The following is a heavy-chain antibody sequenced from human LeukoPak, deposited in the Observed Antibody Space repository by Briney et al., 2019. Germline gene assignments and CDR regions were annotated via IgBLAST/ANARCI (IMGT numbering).Heavy chain of an antibody. Sequence: ASVKVSCKASGYTFTGYYMHWVRQAPGQGLEWMGWINPNSGGTNYAQKFQGWVTMTRDTSISTAYMELSRLRSDDTAVYYCARVASGSYHNFDYWGQGTLVTVSS. CDR2: INPNSGGT. V-gene: IGHV1-2*04. CDR1: GYTFTGYY. CDR3: ARVASGSYHNFDY. J-gene: IGHJ4*02. D-gene: IGHD3-10*01.